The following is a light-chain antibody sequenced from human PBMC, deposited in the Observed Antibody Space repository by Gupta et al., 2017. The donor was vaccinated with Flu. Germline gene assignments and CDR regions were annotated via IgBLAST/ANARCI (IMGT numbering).Light chain of an antibody. CDR3: QQYYYLPLT. CDR1: QDINTY. J-gene: IGKJ4*01. CDR2: DAS. Sequence: DIQMTQSPSSLSASVGDRVTITCQASQDINTYLNWYQQKPGKAPKLLIYDASNLERGFPSRFSGSGSGTDFTFTISSLQPEDIATYYCQQYYYLPLTFGGGTKVEIK. V-gene: IGKV1-33*01.